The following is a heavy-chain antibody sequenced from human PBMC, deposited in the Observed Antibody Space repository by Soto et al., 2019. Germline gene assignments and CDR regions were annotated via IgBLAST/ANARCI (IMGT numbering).Heavy chain of an antibody. D-gene: IGHD3-22*01. J-gene: IGHJ4*01. Sequence: SETLSLTCTVSGGSISTYYWSWIRQPPGKGLEWIGYVYYGGNTNYNPSLKSRLTISVDTSKNQFYLKLSSVTAADTAVYYCARIGSGSFDYWGQGALVTVSS. CDR2: VYYGGNT. CDR1: GGSISTYY. CDR3: ARIGSGSFDY. V-gene: IGHV4-59*01.